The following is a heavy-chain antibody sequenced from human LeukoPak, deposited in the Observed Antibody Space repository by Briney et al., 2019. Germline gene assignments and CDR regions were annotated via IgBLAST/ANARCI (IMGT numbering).Heavy chain of an antibody. J-gene: IGHJ6*03. CDR1: GYTFTGYY. V-gene: IGHV1-2*02. D-gene: IGHD3/OR15-3a*01. CDR2: INPNSGGT. Sequence: ASVKVSCKASGYTFTGYYMHWVRQAPGQGLEWMGWINPNSGGTNYAQKFQGRVTMTRDTSISTAYMELSRLRSDDTAVYYCARVDLDYYYYMDVWGKGTTVTVPS. CDR3: ARVDLDYYYYMDV.